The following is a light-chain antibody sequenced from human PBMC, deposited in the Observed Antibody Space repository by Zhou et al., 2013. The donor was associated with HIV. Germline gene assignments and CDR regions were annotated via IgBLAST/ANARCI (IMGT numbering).Light chain of an antibody. CDR3: QQYNNWPPPFT. CDR2: GAS. V-gene: IGKV3-15*01. CDR1: QSIGSN. J-gene: IGKJ3*01. Sequence: EILMTQSPATLSVSPGERATLSCRASQSIGSNLAWYQQRPGQAPRLLIYGASTRAAGIPARFSGSGSGTEFTLTISSMQSEDFAVYYCQQYNNWPPPFTFGPGTKVGYQT.